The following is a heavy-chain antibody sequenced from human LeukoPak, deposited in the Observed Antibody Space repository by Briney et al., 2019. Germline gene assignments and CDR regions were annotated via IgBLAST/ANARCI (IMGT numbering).Heavy chain of an antibody. D-gene: IGHD2-2*01. J-gene: IGHJ5*02. Sequence: ASVKVSCKASGYTFTSYGISWVRQAPGQGLEWMGWISAYNGNTNHAQKLQGRVTMTTDTSTSTAYMELRSLRSDDTAVYYCARDWSYYSSTSCRNLNWFDPWGQGTLVTVSS. CDR1: GYTFTSYG. V-gene: IGHV1-18*01. CDR3: ARDWSYYSSTSCRNLNWFDP. CDR2: ISAYNGNT.